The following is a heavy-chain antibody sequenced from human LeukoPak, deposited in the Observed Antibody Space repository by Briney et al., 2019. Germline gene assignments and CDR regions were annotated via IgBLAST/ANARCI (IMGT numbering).Heavy chain of an antibody. V-gene: IGHV1-46*01. CDR3: ARGFPGGEWELLIGFDY. Sequence: ASVKVSCKASGYTFTSYYMHWVRQAPGQGLEWMGIINPSGGSTSYAQKFQGRVTMTRDTSTSPVYMELSSLRSEDTAVYYCARGFPGGEWELLIGFDYWGQGTLVTVSS. J-gene: IGHJ4*02. CDR1: GYTFTSYY. CDR2: INPSGGST. D-gene: IGHD1-26*01.